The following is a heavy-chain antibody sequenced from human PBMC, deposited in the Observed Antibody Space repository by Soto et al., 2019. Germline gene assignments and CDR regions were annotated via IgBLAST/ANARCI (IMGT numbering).Heavy chain of an antibody. CDR3: ARDGVGGIAVAGTPHYFDY. CDR1: GYTFTSYG. Sequence: ASVKVSCKASGYTFTSYGISWVRQAPGQGLEWLGWISAYNGNTNYAQKLQGRVTMTTDTSTSTAYMELRSLRSDGTAVYYCARDGVGGIAVAGTPHYFDYWGQGTLVTVSS. V-gene: IGHV1-18*01. D-gene: IGHD6-19*01. CDR2: ISAYNGNT. J-gene: IGHJ4*02.